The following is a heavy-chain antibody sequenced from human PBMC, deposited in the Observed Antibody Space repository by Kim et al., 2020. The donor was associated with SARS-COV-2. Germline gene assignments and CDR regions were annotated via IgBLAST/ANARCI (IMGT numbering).Heavy chain of an antibody. J-gene: IGHJ4*02. CDR2: IYYSGST. CDR3: ARHKRDKNFGGNLWYFDY. V-gene: IGHV4-39*01. CDR1: GGSISSNNYY. Sequence: SETLSLTCTVPGGSISSNNYYWAWIRQPPGKGLDWIGSIYYSGSTYYNPSLKSRVTVSVDTSKNQFSLKLSSVTAADTAVYYCARHKRDKNFGGNLWYFDYWGQGTLVTVSS. D-gene: IGHD2-15*01.